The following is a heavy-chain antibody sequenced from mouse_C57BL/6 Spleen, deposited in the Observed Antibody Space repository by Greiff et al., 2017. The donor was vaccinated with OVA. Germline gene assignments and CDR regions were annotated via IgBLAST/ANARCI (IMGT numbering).Heavy chain of an antibody. CDR3: ARDGYDVGFAY. D-gene: IGHD2-2*01. Sequence: VKLQQPGAELVRPGSSVKLSCKASGYTFTSYWMHWVKQRPIQGLEWIGNIDPSDSETHYNQKFKDKATLTVDKSSSTAYMQLSSLTSEDSAVYYCARDGYDVGFAYWGQGTLVTVSA. CDR1: GYTFTSYW. CDR2: IDPSDSET. J-gene: IGHJ3*01. V-gene: IGHV1-52*01.